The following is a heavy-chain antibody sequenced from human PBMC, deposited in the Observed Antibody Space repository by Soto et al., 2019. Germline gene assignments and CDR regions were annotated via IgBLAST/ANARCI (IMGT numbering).Heavy chain of an antibody. CDR2: ISWNSGNI. Sequence: GGSLRLSCAASGFSFDGYAMNWVRQPPGKGLEWVSGISWNSGNIDYADSVKGRFTISRDNAKNSLYLQMNSLRAEDTALYYCVKASTYSSSQGWFDPWGQGTM. CDR3: VKASTYSSSQGWFDP. V-gene: IGHV3-9*01. J-gene: IGHJ5*02. D-gene: IGHD6-6*01. CDR1: GFSFDGYA.